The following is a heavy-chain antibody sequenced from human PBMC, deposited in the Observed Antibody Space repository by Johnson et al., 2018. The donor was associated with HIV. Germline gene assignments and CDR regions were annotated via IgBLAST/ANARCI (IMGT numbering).Heavy chain of an antibody. D-gene: IGHD6-13*01. CDR1: GFTFSSYA. V-gene: IGHV3-23*04. CDR3: ARDHSSSWTPGDAFDL. Sequence: MLLVESGGGLVQPGGSLRLSCAASGFTFSSYAMSWVRQAPGKGLEWVSAISGSGGSTYYADSVKGRFTISRDNAKNSLYLQMNSLRAEDTALYYCARDHSSSWTPGDAFDLWGQGTLVTVSS. CDR2: ISGSGGST. J-gene: IGHJ3*01.